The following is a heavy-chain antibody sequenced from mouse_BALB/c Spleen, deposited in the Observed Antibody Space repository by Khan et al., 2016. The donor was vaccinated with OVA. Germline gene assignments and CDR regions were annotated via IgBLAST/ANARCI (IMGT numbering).Heavy chain of an antibody. D-gene: IGHD1-1*01. CDR3: ESIAYYYDGRGLAY. Sequence: EVELVESGGDLVEPGGSLKLSCAASGFTFSTYGMPWVRQTPDKRLEWVATISTGGHSTYYPDSVRGRFTISRDYAKNTLYLQMTRLTSEDTAMFYCESIAYYYDGRGLAYWGQGTLVTVSA. CDR2: ISTGGHST. V-gene: IGHV5-6*01. CDR1: GFTFSTYG. J-gene: IGHJ3*01.